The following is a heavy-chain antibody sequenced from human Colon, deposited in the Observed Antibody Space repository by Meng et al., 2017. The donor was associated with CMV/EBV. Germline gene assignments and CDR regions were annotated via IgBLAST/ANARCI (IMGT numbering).Heavy chain of an antibody. J-gene: IGHJ4*02. CDR1: EYTFTGYY. CDR2: INPNSGGT. V-gene: IGHV1-2*02. D-gene: IGHD3-22*01. Sequence: QGQQVQSGAEVKKPGASVKVSCKASEYTFTGYYMHWVRQAPGQGLEWMGWINPNSGGTNYAQKFQGRVTMTRDTSITTAYMELSRLRSDDTAVYYCARDWYPGDRRGSFDYWGQGTLVTVSS. CDR3: ARDWYPGDRRGSFDY.